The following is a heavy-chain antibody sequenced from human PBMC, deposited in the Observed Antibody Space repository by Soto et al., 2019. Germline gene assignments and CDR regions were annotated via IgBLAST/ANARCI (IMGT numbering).Heavy chain of an antibody. J-gene: IGHJ4*02. CDR2: INAGNGNT. Sequence: QVQLVQSGAEVKKPGASVKVSCKASGYTFTSYAMHWVRQAPGQRLEWMGWINAGNGNTKYSQKLQGRVTMTTDTSTSTAYMELRSLRSDDTAVYYCARDRVAGTDYWGQGTLVTVSS. D-gene: IGHD6-19*01. CDR1: GYTFTSYA. CDR3: ARDRVAGTDY. V-gene: IGHV1-3*01.